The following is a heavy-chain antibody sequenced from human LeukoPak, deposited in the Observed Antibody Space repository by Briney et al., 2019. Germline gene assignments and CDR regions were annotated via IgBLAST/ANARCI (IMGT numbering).Heavy chain of an antibody. Sequence: GGSLRLSCAASGFTFSSYWMHWVRQAPGQGLVGVSRIDIDGSDTTYADSVKGRFTISRDNAKNTLYLQMNSLRVEDTALYHCVRDRSVTNGGFDYWGQGTLVTVSS. V-gene: IGHV3-74*03. CDR2: IDIDGSDT. CDR3: VRDRSVTNGGFDY. D-gene: IGHD4-17*01. CDR1: GFTFSSYW. J-gene: IGHJ4*02.